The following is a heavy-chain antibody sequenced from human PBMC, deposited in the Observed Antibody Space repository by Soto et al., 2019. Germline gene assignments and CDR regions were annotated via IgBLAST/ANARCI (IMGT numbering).Heavy chain of an antibody. CDR2: IYYDGINK. D-gene: IGHD4-17*01. CDR1: GFPFSTYG. CDR3: ARGDMTTVTTPNY. Sequence: QVQLVESGGGVVQPGRSLRLSCAASGFPFSTYGMHWVRQAPGKGLEWVALIYYDGINKYYADSVKGRFTISRDNSKNTLYIQMNSLIAEYTAVYYCARGDMTTVTTPNYWCQGTLVTVSS. J-gene: IGHJ4*02. V-gene: IGHV3-33*01.